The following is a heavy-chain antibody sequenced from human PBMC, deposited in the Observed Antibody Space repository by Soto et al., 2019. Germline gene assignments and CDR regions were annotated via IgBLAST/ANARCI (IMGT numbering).Heavy chain of an antibody. V-gene: IGHV3-23*01. CDR1: GFSFSSHA. Sequence: EVQLLESGGGLARPGGSLRLSCAASGFSFSSHAMTWVRQGPGKGLEWVSTITSSATGTDYADAVKGRFSISRDNSKRTLFLQMNSLRVEDTAVYYCAKEYGMDVWGHGTTVIVFS. CDR3: AKEYGMDV. J-gene: IGHJ6*02. CDR2: ITSSATGT.